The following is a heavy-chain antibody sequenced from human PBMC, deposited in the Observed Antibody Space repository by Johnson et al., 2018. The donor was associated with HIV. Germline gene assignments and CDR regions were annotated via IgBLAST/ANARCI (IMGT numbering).Heavy chain of an antibody. J-gene: IGHJ3*02. Sequence: VQLVESGGGLIQPGGCLRLSCAASGFTFSSNYMSWVRQAPGKGLEWVSVIYSGGGTSYAASVKGRFTNSRDNSKNTMYLQMNSLRAEDTAVYYCARASNSGYDQAFDIWGQGTMVTVSS. CDR1: GFTFSSNY. CDR2: IYSGGGT. D-gene: IGHD5-12*01. CDR3: ARASNSGYDQAFDI. V-gene: IGHV3-53*01.